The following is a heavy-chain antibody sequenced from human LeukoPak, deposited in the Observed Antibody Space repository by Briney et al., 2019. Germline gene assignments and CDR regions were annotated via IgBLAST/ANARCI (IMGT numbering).Heavy chain of an antibody. CDR2: ISSSSSYI. CDR3: ATTFRGVIITRLDY. V-gene: IGHV3-21*01. CDR1: GFTFSSYW. Sequence: GGSLRLSCAASGFTFSSYWMHWVRQAPGKGLVWVSSISSSSSYIYYADSVKGRFTISRDNSKNTLFLEMNSLRPEDTAFYYCATTFRGVIITRLDYWGQGTLVTVSS. J-gene: IGHJ4*02. D-gene: IGHD3-10*01.